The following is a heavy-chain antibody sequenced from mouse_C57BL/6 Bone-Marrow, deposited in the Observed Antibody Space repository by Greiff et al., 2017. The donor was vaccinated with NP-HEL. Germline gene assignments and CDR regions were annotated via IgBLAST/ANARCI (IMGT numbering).Heavy chain of an antibody. V-gene: IGHV1-64*01. J-gene: IGHJ4*01. D-gene: IGHD2-12*01. CDR3: ARGRLLLRRRDDYAMDY. CDR2: IHPISGST. CDR1: GYTFTSYW. Sequence: QVQLQQPGAELVKPGASVKLSCKASGYTFTSYWMHWVKQRPGQGLEWIGMIHPISGSTNYNEKFKSKATLTVDQSSSTAYMQLSSLTSDDSAVDYCARGRLLLRRRDDYAMDYCGQGTSVTVSA.